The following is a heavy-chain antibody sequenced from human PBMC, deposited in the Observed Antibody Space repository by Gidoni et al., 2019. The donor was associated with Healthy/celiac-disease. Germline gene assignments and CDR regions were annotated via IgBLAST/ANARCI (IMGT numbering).Heavy chain of an antibody. CDR2: ISGSGGST. D-gene: IGHD2-2*01. V-gene: IGHV3-23*01. J-gene: IGHJ4*02. Sequence: EVQLLVSGGGLVQPGGSLRLSCAASGFTFSSYAMRWVRQAPGKGLEWVSAISGSGGSTYYADSVKGRFTISRDNSKNTLYLQMNSLRAEDTAVYYCAKERLGYCSSTSCFFDYWGQGTLVTVSS. CDR1: GFTFSSYA. CDR3: AKERLGYCSSTSCFFDY.